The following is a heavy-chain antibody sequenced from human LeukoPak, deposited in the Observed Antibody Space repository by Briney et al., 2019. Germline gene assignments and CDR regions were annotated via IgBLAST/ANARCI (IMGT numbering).Heavy chain of an antibody. CDR1: GFTVSSNY. J-gene: IGHJ6*02. V-gene: IGHV3-66*01. Sequence: GGSLRLSCAASGFTVSSNYMSWVRQAPGKGLEWVSVIYSGGSTYYADSVKGRFTISRDNSKNTLYLQMNSLRAEDTAVYYCARMFGDTMVRGVIRFYYYYYGMDVWGQGTTVTVSS. CDR2: IYSGGST. CDR3: ARMFGDTMVRGVIRFYYYYYGMDV. D-gene: IGHD3-10*01.